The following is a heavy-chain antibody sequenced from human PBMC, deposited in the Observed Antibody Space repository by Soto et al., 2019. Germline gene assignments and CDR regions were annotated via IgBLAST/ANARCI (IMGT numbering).Heavy chain of an antibody. Sequence: SETLSLTCTVSGGSISSYYWSWIRQPPGKGLEWIGYIYYSGSTNYNPYLKSRVTISVDTSKNQFSLKLSSVTAADTAVYYCARVKRDDILTGYYTAGGYFDYWGQGTLVTVSS. CDR3: ARVKRDDILTGYYTAGGYFDY. CDR2: IYYSGST. D-gene: IGHD3-9*01. CDR1: GGSISSYY. V-gene: IGHV4-59*01. J-gene: IGHJ4*02.